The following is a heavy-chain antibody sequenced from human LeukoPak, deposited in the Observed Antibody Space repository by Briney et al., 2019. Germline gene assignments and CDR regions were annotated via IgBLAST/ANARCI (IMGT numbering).Heavy chain of an antibody. J-gene: IGHJ4*02. Sequence: PGGSLRLSCAASGFTFSSYAMNWVRQAPGKGLEWVSAISGSGGSTYYADSVKGRFTISRDNAKNSLYLQMNSLRAEDTAVYYCASPWGSRDYWGQGTLVTVSS. V-gene: IGHV3-23*01. CDR2: ISGSGGST. D-gene: IGHD1-26*01. CDR3: ASPWGSRDY. CDR1: GFTFSSYA.